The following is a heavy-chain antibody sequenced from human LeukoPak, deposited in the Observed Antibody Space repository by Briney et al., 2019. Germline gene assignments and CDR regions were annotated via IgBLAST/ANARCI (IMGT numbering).Heavy chain of an antibody. Sequence: PGGSLRLSCTASGFTFGDYAMSWVRQAPGKGLEWVGFIRSKAYGGTTEYAASVKGRFTISRDDSKSIAYLQMNSLKTEDTAVYYCRARLTAFVYYFDYWGQGTLVTVSS. V-gene: IGHV3-49*04. D-gene: IGHD2-21*02. CDR3: RARLTAFVYYFDY. J-gene: IGHJ4*02. CDR1: GFTFGDYA. CDR2: IRSKAYGGTT.